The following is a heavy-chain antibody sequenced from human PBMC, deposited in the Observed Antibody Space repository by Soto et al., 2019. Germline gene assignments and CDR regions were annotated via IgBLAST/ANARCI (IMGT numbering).Heavy chain of an antibody. D-gene: IGHD2-2*02. J-gene: IGHJ4*02. V-gene: IGHV3-11*01. Sequence: QVQLVESGGGLVKPGGSLRLSCAASGFTFSDYYMSWIRQAPGKGLEWVSYISSSGSTIYYADSVKGRFTISRDNAKNSLYLQTNSLSAEDTAVYYCARVDCSSTSCYKADYWGQGTLVTVSS. CDR2: ISSSGSTI. CDR3: ARVDCSSTSCYKADY. CDR1: GFTFSDYY.